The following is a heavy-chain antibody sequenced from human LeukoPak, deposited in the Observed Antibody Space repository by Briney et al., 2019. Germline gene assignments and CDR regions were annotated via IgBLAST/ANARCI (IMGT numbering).Heavy chain of an antibody. V-gene: IGHV3-9*01. CDR3: SRVSAYTTSSGEFDY. CDR2: ISWSSGGI. Sequence: PGGSLRLSCAASGFTFDDHAMHWVRQAPGKGLEWVSGISWSSGGIAYADSVKGRFTISRDNAKNSLYLQMNSLGAEDTALYYCSRVSAYTTSSGEFDYWGQGTLVTVS. D-gene: IGHD6-6*01. J-gene: IGHJ4*02. CDR1: GFTFDDHA.